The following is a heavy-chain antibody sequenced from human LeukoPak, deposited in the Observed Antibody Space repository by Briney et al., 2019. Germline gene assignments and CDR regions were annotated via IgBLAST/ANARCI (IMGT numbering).Heavy chain of an antibody. CDR2: FDPEDGEQ. CDR1: GYTLTELL. Sequence: ASVKVSCKVSGYTLTELLMHWVRQAPGKGVEWRGGFDPEDGEQIHAQKFQGRVTKIEDASTDTAYMELSSLRSEDTAVYYCATVKGSSYTSWGQGTLVTVSS. CDR3: ATVKGSSYTS. D-gene: IGHD1-26*01. V-gene: IGHV1-24*01. J-gene: IGHJ5*02.